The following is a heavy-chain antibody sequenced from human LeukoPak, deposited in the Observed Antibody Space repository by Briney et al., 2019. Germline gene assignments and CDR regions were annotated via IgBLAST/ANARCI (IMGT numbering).Heavy chain of an antibody. CDR3: VRAAAGFDH. V-gene: IGHV3-74*01. CDR1: GFSISSNW. J-gene: IGHJ5*02. Sequence: GGSLRLSCAASGFSISSNWMHWVRQAPGKGLVWVSRINSDGSSTSYADSVKGRFSISRDNAKNTLYLQMNSLRAEGTAVYYCVRAAAGFDHWGQGTLVTVSS. D-gene: IGHD6-13*01. CDR2: INSDGSST.